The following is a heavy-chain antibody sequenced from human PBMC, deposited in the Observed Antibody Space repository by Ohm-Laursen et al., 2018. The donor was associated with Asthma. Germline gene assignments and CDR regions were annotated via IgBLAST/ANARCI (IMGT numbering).Heavy chain of an antibody. CDR2: ISSSSSYI. CDR1: GFTFSSYS. J-gene: IGHJ4*02. V-gene: IGHV3-21*01. Sequence: SLRLSCSASGFTFSSYSMNWVRQAPGKGLEWVSSISSSSSYIYYADSVKGRFTISRDNAKNSLYLQMNSLRAEDTAVYYCARDGNGDYDFDYWGQGTLVTVSS. CDR3: ARDGNGDYDFDY. D-gene: IGHD4-17*01.